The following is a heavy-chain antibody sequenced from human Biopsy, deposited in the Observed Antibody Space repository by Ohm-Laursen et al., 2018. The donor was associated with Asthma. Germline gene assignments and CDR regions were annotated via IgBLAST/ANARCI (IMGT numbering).Heavy chain of an antibody. Sequence: SSVKVSCNTSGYTFNSAGITWVRQVPGQGLEWMGWISVYNGNTKVAQKLQDRVTMITDTSTSTAYMELRSLRSDDTAVYFCARAVDYSHYYGIDVWGQGTTVTVS. CDR3: ARAVDYSHYYGIDV. CDR1: GYTFNSAG. V-gene: IGHV1-18*01. CDR2: ISVYNGNT. J-gene: IGHJ6*02. D-gene: IGHD3-10*01.